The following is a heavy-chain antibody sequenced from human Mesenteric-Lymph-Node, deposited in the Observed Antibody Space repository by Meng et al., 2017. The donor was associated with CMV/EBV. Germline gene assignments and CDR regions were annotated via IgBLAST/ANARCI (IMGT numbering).Heavy chain of an antibody. CDR2: ISWNSGSI. CDR1: GFTFDDYA. V-gene: IGHV3-9*01. Sequence: GGSLRLSCAASGFTFDDYAMHWVRQAPGKGLEWVSGISWNSGSIGYADSVKGRFTISRDNAKNTLYLQVNTLRAEDTAVYYCAKVSLGVNWIDPWGQGTLVTVSS. J-gene: IGHJ5*02. CDR3: AKVSLGVNWIDP.